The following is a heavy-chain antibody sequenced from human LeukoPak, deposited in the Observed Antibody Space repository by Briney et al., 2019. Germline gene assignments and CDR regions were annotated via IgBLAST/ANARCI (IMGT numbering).Heavy chain of an antibody. V-gene: IGHV2-5*01. Sequence: ESGPTLVKPTQTLTLTCTFSGFSLNTNAVAVGWVRQPPGQALEWLTFIYGNDDKRYSPPLASRLTITKDTSKNQVVLTMTDMDYVDTATYHCVHRTMVTSVDHWGQGTLVTVSS. D-gene: IGHD4-17*01. J-gene: IGHJ4*02. CDR2: IYGNDDK. CDR3: VHRTMVTSVDH. CDR1: GFSLNTNAVA.